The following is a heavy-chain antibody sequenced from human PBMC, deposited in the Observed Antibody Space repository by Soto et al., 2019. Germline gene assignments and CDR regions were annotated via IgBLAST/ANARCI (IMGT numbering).Heavy chain of an antibody. CDR2: TYYRCKWYR. J-gene: IGHJ6*02. CDR1: GDSVSSNSVA. Sequence: SQTHSLTCAISGDSVSSNSVAWNWIRQSPSRGLERLGRTYYRCKWYRDYAESVKSRITINPDTSKNQFSLHLNSVTPEDTAVYYCARTLPLQVIIYGMDVWGQGTAVTVSS. V-gene: IGHV6-1*01. CDR3: ARTLPLQVIIYGMDV. D-gene: IGHD2-21*01.